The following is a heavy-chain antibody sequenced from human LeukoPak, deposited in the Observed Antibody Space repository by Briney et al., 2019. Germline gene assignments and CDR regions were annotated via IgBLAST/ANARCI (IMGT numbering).Heavy chain of an antibody. J-gene: IGHJ4*02. V-gene: IGHV3-30*04. Sequence: PGGSLRLSCAASGFTFSSYAMHWVRQAPGKGLEWVAVISYDGSNKYYADSVKGRFTISRDNSKNTLYLQMNSLRAEDTAVYYCARGYCANGVCYSVTDYWGQGILVTVSS. CDR2: ISYDGSNK. CDR1: GFTFSSYA. D-gene: IGHD2-8*01. CDR3: ARGYCANGVCYSVTDY.